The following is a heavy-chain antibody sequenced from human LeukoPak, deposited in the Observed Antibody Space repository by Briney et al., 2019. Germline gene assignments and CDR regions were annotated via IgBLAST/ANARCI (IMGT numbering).Heavy chain of an antibody. D-gene: IGHD3-3*01. V-gene: IGHV3-21*04. J-gene: IGHJ4*02. CDR2: ISSSSSYI. CDR1: GFTFSIYS. Sequence: GGSLRLSCAASGFTFSIYSMNWVRQAPGKGLEWVSSISSSSSYIYYADSVKGRFTISRDNSKNTLYLQMNSLRAEDTAVYYCAKTETPAGYYDFWSGYWDWGQGTLVTVSS. CDR3: AKTETPAGYYDFWSGYWD.